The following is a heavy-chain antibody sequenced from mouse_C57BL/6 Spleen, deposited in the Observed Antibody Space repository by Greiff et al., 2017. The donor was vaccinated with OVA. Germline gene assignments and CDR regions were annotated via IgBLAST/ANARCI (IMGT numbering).Heavy chain of an antibody. D-gene: IGHD2-5*01. J-gene: IGHJ4*01. CDR1: GYAFSSSW. Sequence: QVQLKESGPELVKPGASVKISCKASGYAFSSSWMNWVKQRPGKGLEWIGRIYPGDGDTNYNGKFKGKATLTADKSSSTAYMQLSSLTSEDSAVYFCARMRGYINYDGSMDYWGQGTSVTVSS. CDR2: IYPGDGDT. V-gene: IGHV1-82*01. CDR3: ARMRGYINYDGSMDY.